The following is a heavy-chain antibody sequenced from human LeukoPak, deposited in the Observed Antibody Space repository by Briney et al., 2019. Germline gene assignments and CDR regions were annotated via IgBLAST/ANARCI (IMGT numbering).Heavy chain of an antibody. D-gene: IGHD5-24*01. CDR2: IYHSGST. CDR1: GGSISSGDYS. CDR3: ARATDGYYFDY. J-gene: IGHJ4*02. Sequence: SETLSLTCAVSGGSISSGDYSWSWIRQPPGKGLEWIGYIYHSGSTYYNPSLKSRVTISVDRSKNQFSLKLSSVTAADTAVYYCARATDGYYFDYWGQGTLVTVSS. V-gene: IGHV4-30-2*01.